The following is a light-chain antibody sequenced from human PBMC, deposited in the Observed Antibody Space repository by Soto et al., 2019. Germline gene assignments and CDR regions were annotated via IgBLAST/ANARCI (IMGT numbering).Light chain of an antibody. Sequence: EIVLTQSPGTLSLSPGERATLSCRATESVSSNYLAWYQQKPGQAPRVLIYGASSRATGVPDRFSGSGSGTDFTLTISRLGPEDFAVYYCQQYGNSLWTFGQGTKVDIK. CDR3: QQYGNSLWT. J-gene: IGKJ1*01. CDR2: GAS. CDR1: ESVSSNY. V-gene: IGKV3-20*01.